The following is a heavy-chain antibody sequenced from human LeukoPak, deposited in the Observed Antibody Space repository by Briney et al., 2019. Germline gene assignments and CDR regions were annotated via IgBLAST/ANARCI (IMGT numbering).Heavy chain of an antibody. D-gene: IGHD4-17*01. CDR3: ARLYVDPMTTTSYYFDS. CDR2: IKGDESDR. CDR1: GFTFSEYW. Sequence: GGSLRLSCEASGFTFSEYWVIWVREAPGRGLEWVADIKGDESDRFYVDSVRGRFSISRDNAKNSLYLHMNSLRVEDTALYYCARLYVDPMTTTSYYFDSWGQGTLVTVSS. V-gene: IGHV3-7*01. J-gene: IGHJ4*02.